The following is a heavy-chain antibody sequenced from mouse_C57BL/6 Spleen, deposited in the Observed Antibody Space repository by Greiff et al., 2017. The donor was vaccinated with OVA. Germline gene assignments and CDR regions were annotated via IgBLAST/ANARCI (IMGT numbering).Heavy chain of an antibody. D-gene: IGHD3-2*02. Sequence: VQLQQPGTELVKPGASVKLSCKASGYTFTSYWMHWVKQRPGQGLEWIGNINPSNGGTNYNEKFKSKATMTVDKSSSTAYMQLSSLTSENSAIYYCARDGVDSSGYRGCFGYWGQGTTLTVSS. V-gene: IGHV1-53*01. CDR3: ARDGVDSSGYRGCFGY. CDR1: GYTFTSYW. CDR2: INPSNGGT. J-gene: IGHJ2*01.